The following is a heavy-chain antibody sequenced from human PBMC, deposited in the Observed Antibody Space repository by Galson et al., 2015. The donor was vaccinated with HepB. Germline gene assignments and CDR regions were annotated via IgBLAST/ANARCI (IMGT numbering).Heavy chain of an antibody. CDR3: AREGIVATIMGGGNWFDP. Sequence: SLRLSCAASGFTFSSYGMHWVRQAPGKGLEWVAVIWYDGSNKYYADSVKGRFTISRDNSKNTLYLQMNSLRAEDTAVYYCAREGIVATIMGGGNWFDPWGQGTLVTVSS. D-gene: IGHD5-12*01. J-gene: IGHJ5*02. CDR2: IWYDGSNK. CDR1: GFTFSSYG. V-gene: IGHV3-33*01.